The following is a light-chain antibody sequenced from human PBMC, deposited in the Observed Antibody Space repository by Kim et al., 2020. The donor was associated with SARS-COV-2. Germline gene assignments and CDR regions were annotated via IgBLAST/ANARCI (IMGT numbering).Light chain of an antibody. CDR3: NSRDSSGTHVL. CDR2: GKN. V-gene: IGLV3-19*01. J-gene: IGLJ3*02. CDR1: GITRYY. Sequence: ALGQRVRITCQGDGITRYYVGWHQQKPGQAPVLVIYGKNNRPSWIPDRFSGSSSGNTASLTITGAQAEDEADYYCNSRDSSGTHVLFGGGTQLTVL.